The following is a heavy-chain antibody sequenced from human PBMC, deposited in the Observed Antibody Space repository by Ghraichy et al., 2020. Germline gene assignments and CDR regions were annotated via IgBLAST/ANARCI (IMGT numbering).Heavy chain of an antibody. Sequence: SETLSLTCAVYGGSFSYYWSWIRQPPGKGLEWIGEIKHSGSTSYNPSLKSRVTISVDTSKNQFSLKLTSVTAADTAVYYCARLNFLTGDDCFDPWGQGTLVTVSS. CDR2: IKHSGST. CDR1: GGSFSYY. D-gene: IGHD3/OR15-3a*01. J-gene: IGHJ5*02. CDR3: ARLNFLTGDDCFDP. V-gene: IGHV4-34*01.